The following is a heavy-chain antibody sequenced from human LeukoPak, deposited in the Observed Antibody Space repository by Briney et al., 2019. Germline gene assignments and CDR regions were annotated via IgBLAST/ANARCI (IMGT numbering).Heavy chain of an antibody. Sequence: SVKVSCKASGYTFTGYYMHWVRQAPGQGLEWMGGIIPIFGTANYAQKFQGRVTITADKSTSTAYMELSSLRSEDTAVYYCARVPPDSSGYYRGYFDYWGQGTLVTVSS. J-gene: IGHJ4*02. CDR1: GYTFTGYY. V-gene: IGHV1-69*06. CDR2: IIPIFGTA. D-gene: IGHD3-22*01. CDR3: ARVPPDSSGYYRGYFDY.